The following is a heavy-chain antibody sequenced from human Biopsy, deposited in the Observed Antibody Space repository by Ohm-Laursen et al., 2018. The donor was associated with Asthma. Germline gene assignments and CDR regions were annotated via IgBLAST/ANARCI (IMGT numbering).Heavy chain of an antibody. CDR3: AKDLFPGWELRRGPDY. CDR2: ISFDGSNK. D-gene: IGHD1-26*01. Sequence: SLRLSCAASGFTFSNYGMHWVRQAPGKGLDWVAVISFDGSNKNYTDSVKGRFTISRDNSRNTLHLQMNSLRAEDTAVYYCAKDLFPGWELRRGPDYWGQGTLVTVSS. CDR1: GFTFSNYG. V-gene: IGHV3-30*18. J-gene: IGHJ4*02.